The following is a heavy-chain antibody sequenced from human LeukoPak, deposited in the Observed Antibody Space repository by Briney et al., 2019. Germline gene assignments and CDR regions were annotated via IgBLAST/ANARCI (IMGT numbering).Heavy chain of an antibody. D-gene: IGHD2/OR15-2a*01. CDR2: INPNTGGT. CDR1: GYTFTGNY. J-gene: IGHJ4*02. Sequence: GASVKVSCETSGYTFTGNYMHWVRQAPGQGLEWMGWINPNTGGTNYAQKFQGRVSMTRDTSISTAYMDLSRLRPDDTAVYYCARDSTPLDYWGQGTLVTVSS. V-gene: IGHV1-2*02. CDR3: ARDSTPLDY.